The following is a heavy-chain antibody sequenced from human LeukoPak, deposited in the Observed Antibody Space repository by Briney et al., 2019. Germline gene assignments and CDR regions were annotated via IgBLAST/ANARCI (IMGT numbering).Heavy chain of an antibody. D-gene: IGHD3-16*01. CDR1: GLTVTNAW. J-gene: IGHJ6*02. CDR3: ARGGGLDV. CDR2: INHNGNVN. V-gene: IGHV3-7*03. Sequence: PGGSLRLSCAASGLTVTNAWMNWVRQAPGKGLEWVASINHNGNVNYYVDSVKGRFTISRDNAKNSLYLQMSNLRAEDTAVYFRARGGGLDVWGQGATVTVSS.